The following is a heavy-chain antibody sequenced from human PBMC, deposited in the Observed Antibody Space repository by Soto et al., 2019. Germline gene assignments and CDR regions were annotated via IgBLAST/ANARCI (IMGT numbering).Heavy chain of an antibody. CDR2: IYWDDDK. Sequence: QITLKESGPTLVKPTQTLTLTCTFSGFSLSTSGVGVGWIRQPPGKALEWLALIYWDDDKRYSPSLKSRLTITKDTSKNQVVLTITNMDPVDTATYYCAHSITMVRGVIKACWFDPWGQGTLVTVSS. J-gene: IGHJ5*02. CDR1: GFSLSTSGVG. D-gene: IGHD3-10*01. CDR3: AHSITMVRGVIKACWFDP. V-gene: IGHV2-5*02.